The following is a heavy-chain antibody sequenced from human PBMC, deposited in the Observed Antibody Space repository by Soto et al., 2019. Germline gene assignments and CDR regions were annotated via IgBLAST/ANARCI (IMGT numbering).Heavy chain of an antibody. V-gene: IGHV1-2*04. CDR1: GYTFTGYY. J-gene: IGHJ4*02. Sequence: ASLKVSCKASGYTFTGYYMHWVRQAPGQGLEWMGWINPNSGGTNYAQKFQGWVTMTRDTSISTAYMELSRLRSDDTAVYYCARGPSVDTAMVYYFDYWGQGTLVTVSS. CDR2: INPNSGGT. CDR3: ARGPSVDTAMVYYFDY. D-gene: IGHD5-18*01.